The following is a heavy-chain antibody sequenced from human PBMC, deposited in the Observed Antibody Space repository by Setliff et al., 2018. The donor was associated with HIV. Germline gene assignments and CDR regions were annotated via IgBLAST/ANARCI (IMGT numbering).Heavy chain of an antibody. CDR2: ASGSGTAT. D-gene: IGHD3-22*01. V-gene: IGHV3-23*01. CDR3: AKGLDYVDSSGYSYFRL. J-gene: IGHJ4*02. CDR1: GFTFSSFA. Sequence: PGGSLRLSCGASGFTFSSFAMNWVRHAPGKGLEWVSAASGSGTATEYADSVKGRFTISRDNSKNALYLEMNNLRAEDTAIYYCAKGLDYVDSSGYSYFRLWGLGTQVTVSS.